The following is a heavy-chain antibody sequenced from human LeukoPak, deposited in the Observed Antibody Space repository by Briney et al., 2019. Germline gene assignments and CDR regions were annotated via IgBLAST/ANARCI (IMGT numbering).Heavy chain of an antibody. D-gene: IGHD5-18*01. J-gene: IGHJ4*02. CDR1: GLTLRGYW. CDR2: INGDASST. V-gene: IGHV3-74*01. CDR3: ARARGNTYGYFEY. Sequence: GGSLRLSCAASGLTLRGYWMHWVRHAPGKGLVWVSRINGDASSTSYADSVKGRFTISRDNAKSTLYLQMNSLRVEDTAVYYCARARGNTYGYFEYWGQGTLVTVSS.